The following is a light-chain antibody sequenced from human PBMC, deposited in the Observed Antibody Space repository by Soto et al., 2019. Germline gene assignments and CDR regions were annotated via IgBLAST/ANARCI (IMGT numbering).Light chain of an antibody. Sequence: DIQMTQSPSSLSASAGDRGTITCRANQTISIFLNWYQHKPGQAPKXLIHSASTLQSGVPSRFTGSGSGTDFTLTITSLQTEDVATYYCQQSYTAPLSFGQGTRLEIK. CDR1: QTISIF. CDR2: SAS. J-gene: IGKJ5*01. V-gene: IGKV1-39*01. CDR3: QQSYTAPLS.